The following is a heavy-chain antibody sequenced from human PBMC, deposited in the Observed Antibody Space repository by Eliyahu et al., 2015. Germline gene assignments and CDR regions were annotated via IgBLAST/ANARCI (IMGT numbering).Heavy chain of an antibody. CDR3: ARDLPNGGIDY. Sequence: QVQLQESGPGLVKPSQTLSLTCTFXGGPISSGGYYWSWIRQHPGKGLEWIGYIYYSGSTYYNPSLKSRVTISVDTSKNQFSLKLSSVTAADTAVYYCARDLPNGGIDYWGQGTLVTVSS. D-gene: IGHD7-27*01. CDR1: GGPISSGGYY. J-gene: IGHJ4*02. V-gene: IGHV4-31*03. CDR2: IYYSGST.